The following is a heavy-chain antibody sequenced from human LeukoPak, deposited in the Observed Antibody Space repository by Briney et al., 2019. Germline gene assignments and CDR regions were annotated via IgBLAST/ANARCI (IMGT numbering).Heavy chain of an antibody. Sequence: GGSLRLSCAASGFTFTSAWMTWVRQAPGKGLEWVGHIKKKSDGGTTDYAAPVKGRFTISRDDSKNTLYLYMNSLKTEDTAVYYCTTVQQWLAQALGYWGQGTLVIVSS. CDR2: IKKKSDGGTT. D-gene: IGHD6-19*01. CDR1: GFTFTSAW. J-gene: IGHJ4*02. CDR3: TTVQQWLAQALGY. V-gene: IGHV3-15*01.